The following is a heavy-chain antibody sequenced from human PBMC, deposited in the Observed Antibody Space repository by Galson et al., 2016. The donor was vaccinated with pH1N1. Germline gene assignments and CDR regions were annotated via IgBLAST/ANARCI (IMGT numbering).Heavy chain of an antibody. CDR2: IYYSGTT. J-gene: IGHJ4*02. CDR3: ARGGGDLDS. CDR1: GDSINRNY. V-gene: IGHV4-59*01. Sequence: SETLSLTCTVSGDSINRNYWSWIRQPPGKGLEWIGYIYYSGTTSYNPSLKSRITTSVDSSQGQFSLKLTSVTAADTAGYYCARGGGDLDSWGQGTLVTVSS. D-gene: IGHD2-21*02.